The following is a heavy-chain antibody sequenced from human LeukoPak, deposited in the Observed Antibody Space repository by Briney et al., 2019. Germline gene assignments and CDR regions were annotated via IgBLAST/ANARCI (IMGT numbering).Heavy chain of an antibody. V-gene: IGHV4-39*07. CDR1: GGSISTSSYY. CDR2: IFYSGST. CDR3: TRVVIPPYYYMDV. Sequence: SETLSLTCTVSGGSISTSSYYWGWVRQPPGKGLEWIGNIFYSGSTYYSPSLKSRVTISLDTSRNQFSLKLNSVTAADTAVYYCTRVVIPPYYYMDVWGKGTTVTISS. J-gene: IGHJ6*03. D-gene: IGHD3-22*01.